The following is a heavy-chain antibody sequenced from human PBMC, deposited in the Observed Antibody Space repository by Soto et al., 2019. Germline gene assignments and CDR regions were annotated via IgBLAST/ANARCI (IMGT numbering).Heavy chain of an antibody. V-gene: IGHV1-69*06. CDR1: GGTFSSYA. CDR3: ARKGVNRDSRFFDP. Sequence: SVKVSCKASGGTFSSYAISWVRQAPGQGLEWMGGIIPIFGTANYAQKFQGRVTITADKSTSTAYMELGSLRSEDTAVYYCARKGVNRDSRFFDPWGQGTLVTVSS. J-gene: IGHJ5*02. CDR2: IIPIFGTA. D-gene: IGHD3-22*01.